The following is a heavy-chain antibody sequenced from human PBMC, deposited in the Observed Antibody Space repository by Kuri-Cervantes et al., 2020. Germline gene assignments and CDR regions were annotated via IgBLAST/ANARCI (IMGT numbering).Heavy chain of an antibody. CDR2: INPSGGST. CDR1: GYTFTSYY. CDR3: ATNRGIAVAGSPEFDY. Sequence: ASVKVSCKASGYTFTSYYMHWVRQAPGQGLEWMGIINPSGGSTSYAQKFQGRVTMTRDTSTSTVYTELSSLRSEDTAVYYCATNRGIAVAGSPEFDYWGQGTLVTVSS. D-gene: IGHD6-19*01. J-gene: IGHJ4*02. V-gene: IGHV1-46*01.